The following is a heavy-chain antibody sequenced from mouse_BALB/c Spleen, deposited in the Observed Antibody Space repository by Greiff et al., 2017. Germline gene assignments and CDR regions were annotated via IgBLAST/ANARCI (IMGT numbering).Heavy chain of an antibody. V-gene: IGHV1-69*02. J-gene: IGHJ3*01. CDR2: IDPSDSET. D-gene: IGHD1-1*01. CDR1: GYTFTSYW. Sequence: QVQLQQSGAELVKPGAPVKLSCKASGYTFTSYWMNWVKQRPGRGLEWIGRIDPSDSETHYNQKFKDKATLTVDKSSSTAYIQLSSLTSEDSAVYYCAREGTNYVWFAYWGQGTLVTVSA. CDR3: AREGTNYVWFAY.